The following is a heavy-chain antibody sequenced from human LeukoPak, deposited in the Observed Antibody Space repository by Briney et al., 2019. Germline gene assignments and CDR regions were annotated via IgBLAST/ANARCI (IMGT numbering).Heavy chain of an antibody. CDR3: VNHYTGRSSSPDAFDI. V-gene: IGHV3-23*01. J-gene: IGHJ3*02. CDR2: IDGSGGNT. D-gene: IGHD6-13*01. Sequence: PSETLSLTCAVSGGSISSSDWWSWVRQPPGKGLEWVSTIDGSGGNTYYADSVKGRFSISRDNSKNTLYLQMNSLGADETAVYYCVNHYTGRSSSPDAFDIWGQGTMVTVSS. CDR1: GGSISSSD.